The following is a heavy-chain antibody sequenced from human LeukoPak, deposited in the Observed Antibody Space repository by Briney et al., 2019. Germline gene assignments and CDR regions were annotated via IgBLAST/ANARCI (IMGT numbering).Heavy chain of an antibody. Sequence: SETLSLTCTVSGGSISVYYWSWIRQPPGKGLEWIGNIYYIGDTKYNPSLKSRVTISVDTSKNQFSLKLSSVTAADTAVYYCARDEGIGSNFEYWGQGILVTLSS. D-gene: IGHD2-21*01. V-gene: IGHV4-59*01. J-gene: IGHJ4*02. CDR3: ARDEGIGSNFEY. CDR2: IYYIGDT. CDR1: GGSISVYY.